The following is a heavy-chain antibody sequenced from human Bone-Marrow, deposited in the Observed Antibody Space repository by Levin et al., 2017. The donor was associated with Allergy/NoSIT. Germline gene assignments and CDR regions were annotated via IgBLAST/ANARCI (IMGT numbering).Heavy chain of an antibody. V-gene: IGHV4-34*01. CDR1: GGSFSSYY. CDR3: AGLYDILTGYCPC. J-gene: IGHJ4*02. CDR2: INHSGNI. Sequence: PGGSLRLSCSVYGGSFSSYYWSWIRQPPGKGLEWIGEINHSGNINYNPSFKSRVTLSVDTSKNQFSLKLSSVTAADTAVFYCAGLYDILTGYCPCWGQGTLVTVSS. D-gene: IGHD3-9*01.